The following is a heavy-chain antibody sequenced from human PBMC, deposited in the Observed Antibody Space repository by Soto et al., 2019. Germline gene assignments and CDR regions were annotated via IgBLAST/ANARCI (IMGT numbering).Heavy chain of an antibody. Sequence: PSETLSLTCAFYCVSFIGFSWSWIRQPPGKGLEWIGEINHSGSTNYNPSFKSRVTISEDTSKNQFSLKLSSVTAADTAVYYCARGRKVYTSTSYVDWGQGTLVTVS. J-gene: IGHJ4*02. CDR2: INHSGST. V-gene: IGHV4-34*01. CDR1: CVSFIGFS. CDR3: ARGRKVYTSTSYVD. D-gene: IGHD6-13*01.